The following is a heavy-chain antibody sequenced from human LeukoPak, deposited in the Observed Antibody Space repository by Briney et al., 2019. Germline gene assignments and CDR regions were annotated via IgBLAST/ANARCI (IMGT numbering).Heavy chain of an antibody. CDR3: GGGVSPGGFDY. J-gene: IGHJ4*02. CDR2: IYYSGST. V-gene: IGHV4-31*03. CDR1: GGSISSGGYY. Sequence: PSETLSLTCTVSGGSISSGGYYWSWIRQHPGKGLEWIGYIYYSGSTYYNPSLKSRVTISVDTSKNQFSLKLSSVTAADTAVYYWGGGVSPGGFDYGGRETLVPFS. D-gene: IGHD2-8*01.